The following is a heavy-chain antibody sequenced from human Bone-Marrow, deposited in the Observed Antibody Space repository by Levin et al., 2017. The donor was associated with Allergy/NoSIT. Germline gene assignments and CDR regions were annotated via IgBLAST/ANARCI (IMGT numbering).Heavy chain of an antibody. J-gene: IGHJ4*02. Sequence: LSLTCNVSGDSFDSYFWSWVRQPPGKGLEWIGYVYYRGTTKYNPSLKSRLTISVDSSKKQFSLKLTSVTAADTAVYYCARRDYYDSSSYSHFDYWGQGIQVTVSS. V-gene: IGHV4-59*08. CDR2: VYYRGTT. CDR1: GDSFDSYF. D-gene: IGHD3-22*01. CDR3: ARRDYYDSSSYSHFDY.